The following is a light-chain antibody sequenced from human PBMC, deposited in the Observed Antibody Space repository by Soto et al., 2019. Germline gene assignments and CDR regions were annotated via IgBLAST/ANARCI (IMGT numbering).Light chain of an antibody. V-gene: IGKV3-20*01. CDR3: QQFGISPPYT. J-gene: IGKJ2*01. CDR2: EDF. CDR1: ENLSSMY. Sequence: EIVLTQSPGTLSLSPGERATLSCRSSENLSSMYLAWYQKKPGQPPRLLIYEDFTRAAGVPDRFSGSGSGTDFALTISRPEPEDVAVYYCQQFGISPPYTFGQGTRLEIK.